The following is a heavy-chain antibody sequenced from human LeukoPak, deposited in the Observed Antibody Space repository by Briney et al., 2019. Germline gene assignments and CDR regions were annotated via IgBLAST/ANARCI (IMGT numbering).Heavy chain of an antibody. V-gene: IGHV1-46*01. D-gene: IGHD6-19*01. CDR3: ARCTAVAGSFDY. CDR1: GYTFTSYY. J-gene: IGHJ4*02. Sequence: ASVKVSCKASGYTFTSYYMHWVRQAPGQGLEWMGIINPSGGSTSYAQKFQGRVTMTRDTSTSTVYMELSSLRSDDTAVYYCARCTAVAGSFDYWGQGTLVTVSS. CDR2: INPSGGST.